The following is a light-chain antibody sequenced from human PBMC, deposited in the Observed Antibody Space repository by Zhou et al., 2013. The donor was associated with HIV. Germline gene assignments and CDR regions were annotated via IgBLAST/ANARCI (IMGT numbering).Light chain of an antibody. J-gene: IGKJ2*01. Sequence: DIQMTQSPSSVSASVGDRVTITCRASQDIAGWLAWYQQNPGTAPRLLIFDASGLQSGVPSRFTGSGSGTDYTLTISSLQSEDFATYYCQQAHSFPYTFGQGTKLETK. CDR3: QQAHSFPYT. V-gene: IGKV1-12*01. CDR1: QDIAGW. CDR2: DAS.